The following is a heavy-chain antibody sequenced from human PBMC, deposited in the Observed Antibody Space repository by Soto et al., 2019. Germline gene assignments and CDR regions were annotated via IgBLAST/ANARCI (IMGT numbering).Heavy chain of an antibody. CDR2: INAGNGNT. J-gene: IGHJ4*02. V-gene: IGHV1-3*01. CDR3: ARAVAVAADFDY. CDR1: GYTFTGYA. Sequence: AAVKVSCKASGYTFTGYAMHWVRHAPGQRLEWMGWINAGNGNTKYSQKFQGRVTITRDTSASTAYMELSSLRSEDTAVYYCARAVAVAADFDYWGQGTLVTVSS. D-gene: IGHD6-19*01.